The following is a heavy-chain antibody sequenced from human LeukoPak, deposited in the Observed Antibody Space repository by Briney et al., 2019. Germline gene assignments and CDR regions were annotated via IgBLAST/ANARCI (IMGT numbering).Heavy chain of an antibody. CDR2: ISGSGGST. V-gene: IGHV3-23*01. CDR3: AKGSKSTRTLYYYYYYYMDV. J-gene: IGHJ6*03. CDR1: GFTFSSYA. Sequence: GGSLRLSCAPSGFTFSSYAMSWVRQAPGKGLEWVSAISGSGGSTYYADSVKGRFTISRDNSKSTLYLQMNSLRAEDTAVYYCAKGSKSTRTLYYYYYYYMDVWGKGATVTVSS.